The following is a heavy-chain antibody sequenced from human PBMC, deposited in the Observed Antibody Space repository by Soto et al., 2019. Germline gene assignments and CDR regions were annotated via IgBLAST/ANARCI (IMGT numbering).Heavy chain of an antibody. D-gene: IGHD3-16*01. J-gene: IGHJ4*02. CDR1: GFTFSSYA. V-gene: IGHV3-23*01. Sequence: PGGSLRLSCAASGFTFSSYAMNWVRQAPGEGLEWVSIISANDGSAYYADSVKGRFTISRDISKNTLYLQMNSLRAEDTATYYCAKTLSSAGGFFDYWGQGTLVTVSS. CDR3: AKTLSSAGGFFDY. CDR2: ISANDGSA.